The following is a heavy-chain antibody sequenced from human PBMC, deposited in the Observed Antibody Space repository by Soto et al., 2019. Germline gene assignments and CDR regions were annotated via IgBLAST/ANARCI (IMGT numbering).Heavy chain of an antibody. J-gene: IGHJ3*02. CDR3: ARWGYCSGGSCYSVPPGAFDI. CDR1: GGSISSYY. Sequence: PSETLSLTCTVSGGSISSYYWSWIRQPPGKGLEWIGYIYYSGSTNYNPSLKSRVTISVDTSKNQFSLKLSSVTAADTAVYYCARWGYCSGGSCYSVPPGAFDIWGQGTMVTVSS. V-gene: IGHV4-59*08. CDR2: IYYSGST. D-gene: IGHD2-15*01.